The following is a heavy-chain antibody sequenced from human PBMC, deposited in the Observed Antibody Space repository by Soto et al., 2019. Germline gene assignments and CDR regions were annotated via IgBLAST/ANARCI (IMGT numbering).Heavy chain of an antibody. Sequence: PSETLCLTCAVSGGSISSSNWWSWVRQPPGKGLEWIGEIYHSGSTNYNPSLKSRVTISVDTPKNQLSLKLNSVTAADTAVYYCARVAADIASWLDPWGQGTLVTVSS. CDR1: GGSISSSNW. D-gene: IGHD5-12*01. CDR2: IYHSGST. J-gene: IGHJ5*02. V-gene: IGHV4-4*02. CDR3: ARVAADIASWLDP.